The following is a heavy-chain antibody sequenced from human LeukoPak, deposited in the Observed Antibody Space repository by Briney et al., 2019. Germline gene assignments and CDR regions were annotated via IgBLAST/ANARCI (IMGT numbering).Heavy chain of an antibody. CDR3: ARRLPELSADY. Sequence: SETLSLTCTVSGGSIRSSYYYWGWIRQPPGKGLEWIGSIYDSGSTYYNPSLKSRVTISVDTSKNQFSLKLSSVTAADTAVYYCARRLPELSADYWGQGTLVTVSS. CDR2: IYDSGST. V-gene: IGHV4-39*07. D-gene: IGHD2-15*01. J-gene: IGHJ4*02. CDR1: GGSIRSSYYY.